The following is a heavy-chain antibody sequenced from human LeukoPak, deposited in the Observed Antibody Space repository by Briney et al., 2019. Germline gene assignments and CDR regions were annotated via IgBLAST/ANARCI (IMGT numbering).Heavy chain of an antibody. Sequence: PGGSLRLSCAASEFTFSSYWMHWVRQAPGKGLVWVSRINNYGTTTTYADSVKGRFTISRDNAKNTLYLQMSSLRAEDTAVYYCASKSRYSSSWYYFDYWGQGTLVTVSS. CDR2: INNYGTTT. V-gene: IGHV3-74*01. J-gene: IGHJ4*02. D-gene: IGHD6-13*01. CDR1: EFTFSSYW. CDR3: ASKSRYSSSWYYFDY.